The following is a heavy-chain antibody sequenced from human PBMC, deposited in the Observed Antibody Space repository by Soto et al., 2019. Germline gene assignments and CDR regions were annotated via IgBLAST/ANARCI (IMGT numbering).Heavy chain of an antibody. CDR1: GGTFTSFA. CDR3: ACSTYREILTGFLDYYYYGMDV. V-gene: IGHV1-69*17. Sequence: QVQLVESGAEVKKPGSSVKVSCKASGGTFTSFAISWVRQAPGQGLEWMGGIVPLFGIPNYAQKFQGRLTITADRSASTAFMELSSLGSEDTAIYYCACSTYREILTGFLDYYYYGMDVWGQGTTVTVSS. J-gene: IGHJ6*02. D-gene: IGHD3-9*01. CDR2: IVPLFGIP.